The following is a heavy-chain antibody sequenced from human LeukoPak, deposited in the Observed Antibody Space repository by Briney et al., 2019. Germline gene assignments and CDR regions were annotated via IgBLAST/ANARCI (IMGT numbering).Heavy chain of an antibody. CDR1: GFTFSRYN. D-gene: IGHD3-3*01. J-gene: IGHJ6*03. CDR3: AREGASYYDFWSGSPGGYYMDV. V-gene: IGHV3-48*01. CDR2: ISGTSSTI. Sequence: GGSLRLSCAASGFTFSRYNMHWVRQAPGKGLEWVSYISGTSSTIYYADSVKGRFTISRDNARKSLYLQMTSLRADDTAVYYCAREGASYYDFWSGSPGGYYMDVWGKGTTVTVSS.